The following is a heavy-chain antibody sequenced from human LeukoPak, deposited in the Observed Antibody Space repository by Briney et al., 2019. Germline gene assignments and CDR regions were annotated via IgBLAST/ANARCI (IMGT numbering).Heavy chain of an antibody. V-gene: IGHV4-39*07. J-gene: IGHJ4*02. CDR3: ARDAGYRFSRDYYDY. D-gene: IGHD6-13*01. Sequence: SETLSLTCSVSGGSITSSSYYWGWIRQPPEKGLEWIGSIYYTGGTYFSPSLKSRVTMSVDTSKNQFSLKLSSVTAADTAVYYCARDAGYRFSRDYYDYWGQGTLVTVSS. CDR1: GGSITSSSYY. CDR2: IYYTGGT.